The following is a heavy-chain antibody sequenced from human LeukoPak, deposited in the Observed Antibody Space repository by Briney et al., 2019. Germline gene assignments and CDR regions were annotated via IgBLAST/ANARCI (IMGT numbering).Heavy chain of an antibody. CDR2: INHSGST. V-gene: IGHV4-34*01. CDR3: ARATMIVPQGGGYFDY. CDR1: GGSFSGYY. Sequence: SETLSLTCAVYGGSFSGYYWSWIRQPPGKGLEWIGEINHSGSTNYNPSLKSRVTISVDTSKNQFSLKLSSVTAADTAVYYCARATMIVPQGGGYFDYWGQGTLVTVSS. D-gene: IGHD3-22*01. J-gene: IGHJ4*02.